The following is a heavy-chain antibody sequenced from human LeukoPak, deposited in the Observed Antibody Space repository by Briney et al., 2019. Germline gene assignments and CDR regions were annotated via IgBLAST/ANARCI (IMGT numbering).Heavy chain of an antibody. CDR1: GGSISSGDYY. CDR2: TYYSGSA. D-gene: IGHD3-22*01. J-gene: IGHJ3*01. V-gene: IGHV4-30-4*08. CDR3: ARDWAGDGYYHAFDV. Sequence: SETLSLTCTVSGGSISSGDYYWSWIRQPPGKGLEWIGYTYYSGSAYYNPSLKSRVTISIDTSKNQFSLKLSSVSAADTAVYYCARDWAGDGYYHAFDVWGQGTMVTVS.